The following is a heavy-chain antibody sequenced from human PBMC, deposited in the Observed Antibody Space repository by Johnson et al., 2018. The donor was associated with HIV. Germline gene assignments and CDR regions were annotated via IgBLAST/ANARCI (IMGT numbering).Heavy chain of an antibody. J-gene: IGHJ3*02. V-gene: IGHV3-33*01. CDR1: GFTFSNYG. CDR2: IWFDGSNK. CDR3: AREASLYAFDI. D-gene: IGHD5/OR15-5a*01. Sequence: QVQLVESGGGVVQPGRSLRLSCAASGFTFSNYGMHWVRQAPGKGLEWVAVIWFDGSNKYYADSVKGRFTISRDNSKNTLYLQMSSLRAEDTAVYYCAREASLYAFDIWGQGTMVTVSS.